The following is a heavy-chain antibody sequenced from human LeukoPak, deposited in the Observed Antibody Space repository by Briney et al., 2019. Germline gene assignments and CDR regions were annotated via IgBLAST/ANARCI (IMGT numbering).Heavy chain of an antibody. CDR3: TRYSGYWFDP. V-gene: IGHV3-49*04. Sequence: GGSLRLSCTASGLPFGDYAMSWVRQAPGKGLEWVSFIRSKAYGGTTEYAASVKGRFTISRDDSTSIAYLQMNSLKTEDTAVYYCTRYSGYWFDPWGQGTLVTVSS. CDR1: GLPFGDYA. D-gene: IGHD5-12*01. J-gene: IGHJ5*02. CDR2: IRSKAYGGTT.